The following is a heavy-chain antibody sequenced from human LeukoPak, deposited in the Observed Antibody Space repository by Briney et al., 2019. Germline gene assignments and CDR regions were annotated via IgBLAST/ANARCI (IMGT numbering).Heavy chain of an antibody. CDR1: GGSISSYY. Sequence: PSETLSLTCTVSGGSISSYYWSWIRQPPGKGLEWIGYIYYSGSTNYNPSLKSRVTISVDTSKNQFSLKLSSVTAADTAVYYCARSRNYDFWSGSGFYFDYWGQGTLVTVSS. J-gene: IGHJ4*02. CDR2: IYYSGST. CDR3: ARSRNYDFWSGSGFYFDY. V-gene: IGHV4-59*01. D-gene: IGHD3-3*01.